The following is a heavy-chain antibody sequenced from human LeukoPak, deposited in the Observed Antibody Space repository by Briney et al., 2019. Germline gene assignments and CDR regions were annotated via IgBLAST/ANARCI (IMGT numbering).Heavy chain of an antibody. Sequence: SETLSLTCTVSGGSISSSSYYWGWIRQPPGKGLEWIGSIYYSGSTYYNPSLKSRVTISVDTSKNQFSLKLSSVTAADTAVYYCARSGYGFWSGYRPYMDVWGKGTTVTVSS. CDR2: IYYSGST. J-gene: IGHJ6*03. CDR1: GGSISSSSYY. D-gene: IGHD3-3*01. CDR3: ARSGYGFWSGYRPYMDV. V-gene: IGHV4-39*01.